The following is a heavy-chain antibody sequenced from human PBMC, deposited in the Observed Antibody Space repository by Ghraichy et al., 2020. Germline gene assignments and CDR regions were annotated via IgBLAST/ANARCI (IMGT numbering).Heavy chain of an antibody. CDR1: GFTFSSYA. D-gene: IGHD2-2*01. Sequence: ESLNISCAASGFTFSSYAMSWVRQAPGKGLEWVSAISGSGGSTYYADSVKGRFTISRDNSKNTLYLQMNSLRAEDTAVYYCAKTRGYCSSTSCYGGYYYYMDVWGKGTTVTVSS. V-gene: IGHV3-23*01. CDR2: ISGSGGST. CDR3: AKTRGYCSSTSCYGGYYYYMDV. J-gene: IGHJ6*03.